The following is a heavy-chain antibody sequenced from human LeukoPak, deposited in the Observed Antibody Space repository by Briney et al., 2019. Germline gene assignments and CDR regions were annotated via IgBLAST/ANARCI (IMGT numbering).Heavy chain of an antibody. J-gene: IGHJ1*01. CDR2: IYYSGST. D-gene: IGHD3-22*01. CDR3: ARGVSYYDSSGYYNEYFQH. V-gene: IGHV4-39*01. CDR1: GGSISSSSYY. Sequence: TSETLSLTCTVSGGSISSSSYYWGWIRQPPGKGLEWIGNIYYSGSTYYNPSLKSRVTISVDTSKNQFSLKLSSVTAADTAVYYCARGVSYYDSSGYYNEYFQHWGQGTLVTVSS.